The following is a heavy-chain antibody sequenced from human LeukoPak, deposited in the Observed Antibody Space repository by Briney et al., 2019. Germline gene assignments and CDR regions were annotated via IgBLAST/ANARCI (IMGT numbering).Heavy chain of an antibody. CDR3: ARDGAVAGTFAFDI. Sequence: PSGTLSLTCAVSGGSISSSNWWSWVRQPPGKGLEWIGEIYHSGSTNYNPSLKSRVTISVDTSKNQFSLKLSSVTAADTAVYYCARDGAVAGTFAFDIWGQGTMVTVSS. V-gene: IGHV4-4*02. CDR1: GGSISSSNW. CDR2: IYHSGST. J-gene: IGHJ3*02. D-gene: IGHD6-19*01.